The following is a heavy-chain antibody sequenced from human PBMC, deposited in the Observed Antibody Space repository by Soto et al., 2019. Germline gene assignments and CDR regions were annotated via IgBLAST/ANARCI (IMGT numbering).Heavy chain of an antibody. CDR1: GYTFTSYG. J-gene: IGHJ6*02. D-gene: IGHD3-22*01. CDR3: ARDTNYYDSSGYYYYYYYYYGMDV. Sequence: ASVKVSCKASGYTFTSYGISWVRQAPGQGLEWMGWISAYNGNTNYAQKLQGRVTMTTDTSTSTAYMELRSLRSDDTAVYYCARDTNYYDSSGYYYYYYYYYGMDVWGQGTTVTVSS. V-gene: IGHV1-18*01. CDR2: ISAYNGNT.